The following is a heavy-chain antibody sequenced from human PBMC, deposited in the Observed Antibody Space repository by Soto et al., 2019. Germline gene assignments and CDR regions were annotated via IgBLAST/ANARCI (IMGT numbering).Heavy chain of an antibody. J-gene: IGHJ4*02. CDR1: GFSLSTNGVG. V-gene: IGHV2-5*02. D-gene: IGHD6-19*01. CDR2: IYWDDDE. CDR3: AKDRGVIAVAGTDY. Sequence: SGPTLVNPTQTLTLTCTFSGFSLSTNGVGVGWIRQPPGKALEWLALIYWDDDERYSPSLKTRLTLTKETSKNQVVLTMTNMDPVDAAVYYCAKDRGVIAVAGTDYWGQGTLVTVSS.